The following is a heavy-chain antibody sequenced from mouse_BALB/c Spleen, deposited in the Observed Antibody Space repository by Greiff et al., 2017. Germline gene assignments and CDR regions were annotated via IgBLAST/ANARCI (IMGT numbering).Heavy chain of an antibody. CDR2: INSNGGST. D-gene: IGHD2-1*01. J-gene: IGHJ3*01. V-gene: IGHV5-6-3*01. CDR1: GFTFSSYG. Sequence: EVKVVESGGGLVQPGGSLKLSCAASGFTFSSYGMSWVRQTPDKRLELVATINSNGGSTYYPDSVKGRFTISRDNAKNTLYLQMSSLKSEDTAMYYCARDLDGNYFAWFAYWGQGTLVTVSA. CDR3: ARDLDGNYFAWFAY.